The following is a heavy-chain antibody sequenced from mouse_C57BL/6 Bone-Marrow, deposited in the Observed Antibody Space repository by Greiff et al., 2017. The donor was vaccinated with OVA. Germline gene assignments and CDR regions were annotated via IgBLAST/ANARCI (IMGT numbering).Heavy chain of an antibody. V-gene: IGHV3-1*01. CDR1: GYSITSGYD. J-gene: IGHJ1*03. CDR3: ARAGGGYFWYFDV. CDR2: ISYSGRP. D-gene: IGHD2-3*01. Sequence: EVKLVESGPGMVKPSQSLSLTCTVTGYSITSGYDWHWIRHFPGNKLEWMGYISYSGRPNYNPSLQSRISITHDTSKNHFFLKLNSVTTEDTATYYCARAGGGYFWYFDVWGTGTTVTVSS.